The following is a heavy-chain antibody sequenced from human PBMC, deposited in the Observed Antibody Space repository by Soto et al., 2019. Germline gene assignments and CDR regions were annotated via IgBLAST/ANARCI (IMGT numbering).Heavy chain of an antibody. CDR2: VYNSGNT. V-gene: IGHV4-4*07. Sequence: QVQLQESGPGLVKPSETLSLTCSVSGGSMTGYFWTWIRQPAGKGLEWIGHVYNSGNTDYNPSLESRISMAVVTSKRQFSLKVKSVTAADTAVYYCARTHWVSSTEYWGQGTLVTVSS. CDR3: ARTHWVSSTEY. J-gene: IGHJ4*02. CDR1: GGSMTGYF. D-gene: IGHD2-8*01.